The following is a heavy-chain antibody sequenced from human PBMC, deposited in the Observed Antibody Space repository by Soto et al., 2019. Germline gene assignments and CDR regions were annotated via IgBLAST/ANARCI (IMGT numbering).Heavy chain of an antibody. J-gene: IGHJ6*02. CDR3: ARDQARYFDWLFGGMDV. D-gene: IGHD3-9*01. CDR1: GGTFSSYT. CDR2: IIPILGIA. V-gene: IGHV1-69*08. Sequence: QVQLVQSGAEVKKPGSSVKVSCKASGGTFSSYTISWVRQAPGQGLEWMGRIIPILGIANYAQKFQGRVTITSDKSTSTAYMGLSSLKSEDTAVYYCARDQARYFDWLFGGMDVWGQGTTVTVSS.